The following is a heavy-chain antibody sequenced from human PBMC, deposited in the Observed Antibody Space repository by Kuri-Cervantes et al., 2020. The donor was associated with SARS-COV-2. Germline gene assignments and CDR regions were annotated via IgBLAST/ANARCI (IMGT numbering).Heavy chain of an antibody. CDR2: IYYSGST. V-gene: IGHV4-30-4*08. J-gene: IGHJ5*02. CDR1: GGSISSSSYY. Sequence: SETLSLTCTVSGGSISSSSYYWGRIRQPPGKGLEWIGYIYYSGSTYYNPSLKSRVTISVDTSKNQFSLKLSSVTAADTAVYYCAQRVGYGFWSGYSGCFDPWGQGTLVTVSS. D-gene: IGHD3-3*01. CDR3: AQRVGYGFWSGYSGCFDP.